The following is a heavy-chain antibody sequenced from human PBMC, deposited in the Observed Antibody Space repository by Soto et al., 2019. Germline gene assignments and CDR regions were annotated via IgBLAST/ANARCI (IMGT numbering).Heavy chain of an antibody. J-gene: IGHJ6*02. V-gene: IGHV1-2*02. D-gene: IGHD3-3*01. CDR2: INPNSGGT. Sequence: ASVKVSCKTSGYTFTGYYMHWVRQAPGQGLEWMGWINPNSGGTNYAQKFQGRVTMTRDTSISTAYMELSRLRSDDTAVYYCERVADCDFWSGYYSPFVCYGMDVWGQGTTVNVSS. CDR1: GYTFTGYY. CDR3: ERVADCDFWSGYYSPFVCYGMDV.